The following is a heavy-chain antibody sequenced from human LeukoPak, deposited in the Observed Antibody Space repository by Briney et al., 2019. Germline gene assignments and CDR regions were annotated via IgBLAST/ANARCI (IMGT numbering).Heavy chain of an antibody. CDR2: IYNTGNT. V-gene: IGHV4-31*02. CDR3: TRDYYYASGSYLGYFDY. Sequence: SETLSLTCSVSGGSFSSGGHYWSWIRQHPGKGLEWLGYIYNTGNTYYNPSLKSRVSISVDTSKNQFSLKLSSVTAADTAVYYCTRDYYYASGSYLGYFDYWGQGTLVTVSS. CDR1: GGSFSSGGHY. J-gene: IGHJ4*02. D-gene: IGHD3-10*01.